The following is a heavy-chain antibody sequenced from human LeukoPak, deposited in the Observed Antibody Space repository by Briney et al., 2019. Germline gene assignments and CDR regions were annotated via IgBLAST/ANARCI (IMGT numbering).Heavy chain of an antibody. J-gene: IGHJ4*02. CDR3: AKDQYGGNPQYYFDY. D-gene: IGHD4-23*01. CDR2: ISGSGGNT. CDR1: GFTFSSYA. Sequence: PGGSLRLSCAVSGFTFSSYAMSWVRQAPGKGLDWVSAISGSGGNTYYADSVKGRFTISRDNSKNTLYLQMNSLRAEDTAVYYCAKDQYGGNPQYYFDYWGQGTLVTVSS. V-gene: IGHV3-23*01.